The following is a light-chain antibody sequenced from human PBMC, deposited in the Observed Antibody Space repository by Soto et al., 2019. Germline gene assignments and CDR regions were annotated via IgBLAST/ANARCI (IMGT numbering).Light chain of an antibody. Sequence: ETVMTQSPATLSVSPGERAALSCRASQSFTNKVAWYQQKPGQAPRLLIYSASTRATGIPARFSGSGSGTEFTLTISSLQSEDFAVYYCQQYNNWPFTFGPGTKVDIK. CDR3: QQYNNWPFT. V-gene: IGKV3D-15*01. CDR2: SAS. CDR1: QSFTNK. J-gene: IGKJ3*01.